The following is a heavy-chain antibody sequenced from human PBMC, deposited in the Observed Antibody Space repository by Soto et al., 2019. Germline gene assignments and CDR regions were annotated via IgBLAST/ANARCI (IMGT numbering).Heavy chain of an antibody. D-gene: IGHD3-22*01. J-gene: IGHJ4*02. Sequence: GGSLRLSCAASGLTFSDAWMNWVRQAPGKGLEWVGRIKSKTDGGTTDYAAPVKGRFTISRDDSKNTLYLQMNSLKTEDTAVYYCTTDFRPKTYYDSSGYPRPFDYWGQGTLVTVSS. CDR2: IKSKTDGGTT. V-gene: IGHV3-15*07. CDR3: TTDFRPKTYYDSSGYPRPFDY. CDR1: GLTFSDAW.